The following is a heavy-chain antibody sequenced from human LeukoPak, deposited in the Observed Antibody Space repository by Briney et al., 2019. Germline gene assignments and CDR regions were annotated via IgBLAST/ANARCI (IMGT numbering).Heavy chain of an antibody. CDR1: GFTFSSYS. J-gene: IGHJ5*02. Sequence: PGGSLRLSCAASGFTFSSYSMNWVRQAPGKGLEWVSSISSSSSYIYYADSVKGRFTISRDNAKNSLYLQMNSLRAEDTAVYYCARGRNSSSWYFDWFDPWGQGTLVTVSS. CDR2: ISSSSSYI. V-gene: IGHV3-21*04. CDR3: ARGRNSSSWYFDWFDP. D-gene: IGHD6-13*01.